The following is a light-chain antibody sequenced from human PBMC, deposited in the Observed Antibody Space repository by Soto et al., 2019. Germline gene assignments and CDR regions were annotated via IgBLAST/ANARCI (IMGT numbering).Light chain of an antibody. CDR1: SSDVGGYNY. CDR2: DVS. J-gene: IGLJ1*01. V-gene: IGLV2-14*03. Sequence: QSVLTQPASVSGSPGQSITISCTGTSSDVGGYNYVSWYQHHPGKAPKLIIYDVSNRPSGVSNRFSGSKSGNTASLTISGLQHEDEADYYCSSYTTSNTRQIVFGTGTKVTVL. CDR3: SSYTTSNTRQIV.